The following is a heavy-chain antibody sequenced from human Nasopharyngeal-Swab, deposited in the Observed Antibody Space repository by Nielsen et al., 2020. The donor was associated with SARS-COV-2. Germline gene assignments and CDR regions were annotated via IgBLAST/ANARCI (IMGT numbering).Heavy chain of an antibody. Sequence: GGSLRLSCAASGFTFSSYAMSWVRQAPGKGLEWVSAISGSGGSTYYADSVKGRFTISRDNSKNTLYLQMNSLRAEDTAVYYCAKMAGYSSSWYGSSLIDYWGQGTLVTVSS. CDR1: GFTFSSYA. CDR2: ISGSGGST. V-gene: IGHV3-23*01. CDR3: AKMAGYSSSWYGSSLIDY. D-gene: IGHD6-13*01. J-gene: IGHJ4*02.